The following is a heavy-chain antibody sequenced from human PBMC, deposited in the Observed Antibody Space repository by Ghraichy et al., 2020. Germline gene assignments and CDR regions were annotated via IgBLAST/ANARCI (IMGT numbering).Heavy chain of an antibody. CDR3: SSGDTFDI. J-gene: IGHJ3*02. CDR2: INQDSREK. Sequence: GGSLRLSCAASGFIFGSHWVTWGRQAPGKKLEWGANINQDSREKYYVHSVKGRFTISRDNARNSLYLQMNNLSAEDTAVYYCSSGDTFDIWGRGTMVTVSS. V-gene: IGHV3-7*03. CDR1: GFIFGSHW. D-gene: IGHD3-10*01.